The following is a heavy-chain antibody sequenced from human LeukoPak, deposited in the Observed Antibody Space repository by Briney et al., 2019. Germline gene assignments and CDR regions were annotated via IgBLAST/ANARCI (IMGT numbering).Heavy chain of an antibody. V-gene: IGHV1-2*02. Sequence: ASVKVSCKASGYTFTGYYMHWVRQAPGQGLEGMGWINGNSGGTKYAQKFQGRVTMTRDTSISTAYMELSSLRSDDTAVYFCARDQATVATPWWDHWGQGTLVTVSS. CDR2: INGNSGGT. CDR1: GYTFTGYY. D-gene: IGHD4-23*01. CDR3: ARDQATVATPWWDH. J-gene: IGHJ4*02.